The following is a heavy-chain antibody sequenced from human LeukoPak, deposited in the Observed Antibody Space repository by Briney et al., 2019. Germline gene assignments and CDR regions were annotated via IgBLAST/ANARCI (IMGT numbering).Heavy chain of an antibody. CDR2: IRSSCSSL. Sequence: GGSLRLFCAASGFTFSRYEFKRVGQTAGKGLELVSYIRSSCSSLYFEDFVKGRFTISRDNAKNSLCLQMNSQRAEDTAVYHCARDTELSNYGSCFDYWGQGTLVTVSS. D-gene: IGHD4-11*01. CDR3: ARDTELSNYGSCFDY. CDR1: GFTFSRYE. V-gene: IGHV3-48*03. J-gene: IGHJ4*02.